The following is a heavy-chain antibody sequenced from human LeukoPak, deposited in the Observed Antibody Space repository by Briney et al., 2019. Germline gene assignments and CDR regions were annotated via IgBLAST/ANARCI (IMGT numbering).Heavy chain of an antibody. CDR2: INPKSGGT. J-gene: IGHJ4*02. Sequence: GASVKVSCKASGYTFTGYYMHWVRQAPGQGLEWLGWINPKSGGTSYAQKFQGRVTLTRDTSISTAYMELNRLRSDDTALYYCTRDAKYSSERSDYWGQGTLVTVSS. CDR3: TRDAKYSSERSDY. V-gene: IGHV1-2*02. D-gene: IGHD6-19*01. CDR1: GYTFTGYY.